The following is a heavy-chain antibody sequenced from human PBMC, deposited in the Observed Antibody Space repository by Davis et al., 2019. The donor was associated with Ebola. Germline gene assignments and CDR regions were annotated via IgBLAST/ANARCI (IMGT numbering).Heavy chain of an antibody. V-gene: IGHV3-74*01. D-gene: IGHD6-13*01. J-gene: IGHJ6*04. CDR2: LSTDGRGT. CDR3: ARERKSSSLLLAAGNGMDV. Sequence: GESLKISCTASGFTFTSYWMHWVRQAPGKGLVWVSCLSTDGRGTSHADSVKGRFTISRDNAKNTLYLQMNSLRAEDTAVYYCARERKSSSLLLAAGNGMDVWGKGTTVTVSS. CDR1: GFTFTSYW.